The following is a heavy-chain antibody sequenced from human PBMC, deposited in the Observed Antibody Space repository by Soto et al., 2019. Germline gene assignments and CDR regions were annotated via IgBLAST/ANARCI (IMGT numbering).Heavy chain of an antibody. V-gene: IGHV3-49*03. CDR3: TRAGWQQPGWSDY. J-gene: IGHJ4*02. CDR2: IRSKAYGGTT. CDR1: GFTFGDYA. Sequence: GGSLRLSCTASGFTFGDYAMSWFRQAPGKGLEWVGFIRSKAYGGTTEYAASVKGRFTISRDDSKSIAYLQMNSLKTEDTAVYYCTRAGWQQPGWSDYWGQGTLVTVSS. D-gene: IGHD6-13*01.